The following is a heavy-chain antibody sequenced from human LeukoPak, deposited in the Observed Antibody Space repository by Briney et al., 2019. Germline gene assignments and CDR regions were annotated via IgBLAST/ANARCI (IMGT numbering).Heavy chain of an antibody. CDR2: ISYDGSNK. Sequence: GRSLGLSCAASGFTFSSYAMHWVRQAPGKGLEWVAVISYDGSNKYYADSVKGRFTISRDNSKNTLYLQMNSLRAEDTAVYYCARDPRQLYYFDYWGQGTLVTVSS. J-gene: IGHJ4*02. CDR3: ARDPRQLYYFDY. D-gene: IGHD6-6*01. CDR1: GFTFSSYA. V-gene: IGHV3-30-3*01.